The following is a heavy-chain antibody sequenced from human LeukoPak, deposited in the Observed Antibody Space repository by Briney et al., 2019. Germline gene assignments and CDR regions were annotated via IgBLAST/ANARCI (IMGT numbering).Heavy chain of an antibody. J-gene: IGHJ4*02. CDR3: ARRGGSYSHSDF. Sequence: ASVKVSCKASGYTFTSYGISWVRQAPGQGLEWMGWISPYNGNTNYAQKLQGRVTMTTDTSTATAYMELRSLTSDDTAVYYCARRGGSYSHSDFWGQGTLVTVSS. D-gene: IGHD1-26*01. V-gene: IGHV1-18*01. CDR2: ISPYNGNT. CDR1: GYTFTSYG.